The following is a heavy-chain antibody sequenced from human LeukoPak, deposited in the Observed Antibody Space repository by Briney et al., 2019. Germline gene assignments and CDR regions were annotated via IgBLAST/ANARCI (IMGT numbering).Heavy chain of an antibody. D-gene: IGHD3-22*01. Sequence: PGGSLRLSCAASGFTFDDYGMTWVRQALGKWLEWVSGISRNGGSSGYADSVKGRFTITRGNAKNSLYLQMNSLRAEDTAVYYCAREDSSGYYFDYWGQGALVTVSS. V-gene: IGHV3-20*04. CDR3: AREDSSGYYFDY. CDR1: GFTFDDYG. J-gene: IGHJ4*02. CDR2: ISRNGGSS.